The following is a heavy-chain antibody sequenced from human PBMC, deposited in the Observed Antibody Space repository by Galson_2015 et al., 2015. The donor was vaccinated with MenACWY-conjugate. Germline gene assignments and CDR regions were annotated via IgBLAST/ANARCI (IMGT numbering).Heavy chain of an antibody. CDR1: GFTFSSSA. CDR2: ISGSGGTT. Sequence: SLRLSCAASGFTFSSSAISWVRQAPGKGLEWVSVISGSGGTTYYADSVKGRFTISRDNSKNTLYLQMNSLRAEDTAVYYCAKEHLLCRGSCYSLSDYWGQGTLVTVSS. V-gene: IGHV3-23*01. CDR3: AKEHLLCRGSCYSLSDY. D-gene: IGHD2-15*01. J-gene: IGHJ4*02.